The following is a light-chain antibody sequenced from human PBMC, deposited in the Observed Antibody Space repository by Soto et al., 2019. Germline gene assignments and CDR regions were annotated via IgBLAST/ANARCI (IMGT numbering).Light chain of an antibody. V-gene: IGLV1-47*01. J-gene: IGLJ3*02. CDR3: AAWDDSLSVL. CDR1: SSNIGNYY. Sequence: QSVLTQPPSASGTPGQTVTISCSGSSSNIGNYYVYWYQQVPGTAPKLLISRNNQRPSGVPDRFSGSKSGTSASLAISGLRSEDEGDYYCAAWDDSLSVLFGGGTQLTVL. CDR2: RNN.